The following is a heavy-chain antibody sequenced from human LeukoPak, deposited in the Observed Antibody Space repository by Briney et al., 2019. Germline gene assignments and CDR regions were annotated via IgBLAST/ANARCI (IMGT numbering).Heavy chain of an antibody. CDR2: IYYSGST. J-gene: IGHJ4*02. Sequence: SETLPLTCTVSGGSISSYYWSWIRQPPGKGLEWIGYIYYSGSTNYNPSLKSRVTISVDTSKNQFSLKLSSVTAADTAVYYCARRDGGVGATGYWGQGTLVTVSS. D-gene: IGHD1-26*01. V-gene: IGHV4-59*12. CDR1: GGSISSYY. CDR3: ARRDGGVGATGY.